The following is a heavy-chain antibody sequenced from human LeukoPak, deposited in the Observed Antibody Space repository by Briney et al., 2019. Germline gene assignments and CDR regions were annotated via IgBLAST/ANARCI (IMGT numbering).Heavy chain of an antibody. J-gene: IGHJ4*02. CDR3: ASEMVRGVITSYYFDY. Sequence: SETLSLTCTVSGYSISSGYYWGWIRQPPGKGLEWIGSIYHSGSTYYNPSLKSRVTISVDTSKNQFSLKLSSVTAADTAVYYCASEMVRGVITSYYFDYWGQGTLVTVSS. V-gene: IGHV4-38-2*02. CDR1: GYSISSGYY. CDR2: IYHSGST. D-gene: IGHD3-10*01.